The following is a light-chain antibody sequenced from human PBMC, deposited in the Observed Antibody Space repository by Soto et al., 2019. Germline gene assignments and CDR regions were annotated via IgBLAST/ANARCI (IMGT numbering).Light chain of an antibody. Sequence: ERVMTQSPATLSVSPGERATLSCRASQSVSSNLAWYQQKPGQAPRLLIYGASTRATGIPARFSGSGSGTEFTLTISSLQSEDFAVYYCQQYNNWPPCTFGQGTK. CDR1: QSVSSN. J-gene: IGKJ2*02. CDR2: GAS. V-gene: IGKV3-15*01. CDR3: QQYNNWPPCT.